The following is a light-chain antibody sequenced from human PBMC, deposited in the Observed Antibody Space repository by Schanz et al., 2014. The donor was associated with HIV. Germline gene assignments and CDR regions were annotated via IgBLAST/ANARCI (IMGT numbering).Light chain of an antibody. Sequence: QSVLTQPPSVSAASGQRVTISCSGGALNVGHNFVSWYQQFPGTAPKLLIFADYQRPSEIPDRISGSKTGTSATLAINGLQTGDEADYYCATWHSSLREVVFGGGTKLTVL. V-gene: IGLV1-51*01. CDR3: ATWHSSLREVV. CDR2: ADY. CDR1: ALNVGHNF. J-gene: IGLJ2*01.